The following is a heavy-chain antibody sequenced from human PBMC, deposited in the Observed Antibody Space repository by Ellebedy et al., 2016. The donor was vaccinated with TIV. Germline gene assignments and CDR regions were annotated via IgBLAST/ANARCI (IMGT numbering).Heavy chain of an antibody. D-gene: IGHD3-16*02. CDR1: GGSISSSSYY. CDR3: ARDRDYDYVWGSYHDY. V-gene: IGHV4-39*07. Sequence: SETLSLXCTVSGGSISSSSYYWGWIRQPPGKGLEWIGSIYYSGSTYYNPSLKSRVTISVDTSKNQFSLKLSSVTAADTAVYYCARDRDYDYVWGSYHDYWGQGTLVTVSS. J-gene: IGHJ4*02. CDR2: IYYSGST.